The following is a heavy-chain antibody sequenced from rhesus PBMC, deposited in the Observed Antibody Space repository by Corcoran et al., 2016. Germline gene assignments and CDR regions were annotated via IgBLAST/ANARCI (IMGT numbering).Heavy chain of an antibody. CDR2: IYGNSAST. CDR3: ARRGIAGTTSYFDY. CDR1: GGSLSGHHY. D-gene: IGHD1-20*01. V-gene: IGHV4-143*01. J-gene: IGHJ4*01. Sequence: QVQLQESGPCLVKPSETLSLTCAVSGGSLSGHHYWSWIRPPPGKGLEWIGGIYGNSASTYYNPSLKSRVTISKDTSKNQFSLKLSSVTAADTAVYYCARRGIAGTTSYFDYWGQGVLVTVSS.